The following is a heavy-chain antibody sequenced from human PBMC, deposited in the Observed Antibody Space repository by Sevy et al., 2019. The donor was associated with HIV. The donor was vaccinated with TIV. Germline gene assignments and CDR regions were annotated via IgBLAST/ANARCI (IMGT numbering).Heavy chain of an antibody. Sequence: ASVKVSCKASGYTFSDSGYYVHWVRQAPGQGLEWMGWINPKSGATNYAQKFQGRVTMTGDTSVSTANMELRRLTSDDTAVYYCARESYDFWTGPVDYDYGMDVWGQGTTVTVSS. D-gene: IGHD3-3*01. CDR1: GYTFSDSGYY. J-gene: IGHJ6*02. V-gene: IGHV1-2*02. CDR3: ARESYDFWTGPVDYDYGMDV. CDR2: INPKSGAT.